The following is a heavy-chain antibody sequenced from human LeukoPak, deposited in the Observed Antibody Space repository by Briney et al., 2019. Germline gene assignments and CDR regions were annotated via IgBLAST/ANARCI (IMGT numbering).Heavy chain of an antibody. V-gene: IGHV3-21*01. CDR1: GFTFSGYS. CDR3: ARNSMVRGVIYYYMDV. CDR2: ISSSSSYI. J-gene: IGHJ6*03. D-gene: IGHD3-10*01. Sequence: PGGSLRLSCAASGFTFSGYSMNWVRQAPGKGLEWVSTISSSSSYIYHAGSVKGRLTISRDNAKNSLYLQMNSLRAEDTAVYYCARNSMVRGVIYYYMDVWGKGTTVTVSS.